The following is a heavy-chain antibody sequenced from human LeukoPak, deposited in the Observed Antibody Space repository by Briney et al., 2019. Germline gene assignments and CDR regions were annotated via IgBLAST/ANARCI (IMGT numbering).Heavy chain of an antibody. D-gene: IGHD2-2*01. Sequence: PGGSLRLSCAASGFTFSSNAMSWGRQAPGKGLEWVSAISGSGGSTYYADSVKGRFTISRDNSKNTLYLQMNSLRAEDTAVYYCAKGQFPVVPATAQDYWGQGTLVTVSS. V-gene: IGHV3-23*01. CDR2: ISGSGGST. J-gene: IGHJ4*02. CDR1: GFTFSSNA. CDR3: AKGQFPVVPATAQDY.